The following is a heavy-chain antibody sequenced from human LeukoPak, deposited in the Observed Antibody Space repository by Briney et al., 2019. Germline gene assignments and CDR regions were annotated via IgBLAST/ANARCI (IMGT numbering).Heavy chain of an antibody. J-gene: IGHJ4*02. CDR2: IYSDGRTA. D-gene: IGHD1-1*01. Sequence: GGSLRLSCAASGFTFRSSWMHWVRQAPGKGLVWVSRIYSDGRTATYADSVKGRFTISRDNAKNTLDLQMNSLTAEDTAGYYCARQLGWTDDYWGQGTLVTVSP. CDR3: ARQLGWTDDY. CDR1: GFTFRSSW. V-gene: IGHV3-74*01.